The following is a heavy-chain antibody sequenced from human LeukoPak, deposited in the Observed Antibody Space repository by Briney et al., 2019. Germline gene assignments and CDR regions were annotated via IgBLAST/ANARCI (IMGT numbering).Heavy chain of an antibody. Sequence: SETLSPTCTVSGGSISSYYWSWIRQPPGKGLEWIGYIYYSGSTNYNPSLKSRVTISVDTSKNQFSLKLSSVTAADTAVYYCAREVGVVAAGVFDIWGQGTMVTVSS. V-gene: IGHV4-59*12. CDR2: IYYSGST. J-gene: IGHJ3*02. D-gene: IGHD2-15*01. CDR1: GGSISSYY. CDR3: AREVGVVAAGVFDI.